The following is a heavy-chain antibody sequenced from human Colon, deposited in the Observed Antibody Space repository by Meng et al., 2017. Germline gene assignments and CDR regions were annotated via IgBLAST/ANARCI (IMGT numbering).Heavy chain of an antibody. V-gene: IGHV3-33*01. J-gene: IGHJ4*02. CDR3: VRGRGSGSYLMDY. CDR2: IWYDGNNE. CDR1: GFTFSNDA. D-gene: IGHD3-10*01. Sequence: GESLKISCAASGFTFSNDAMHWVRQAPGKGLEWVALIWYDGNNEKYADSVKGRFTISRDNSKDTLYLQMNSLTAEDTAVYYCVRGRGSGSYLMDYWGQGTLVTVSS.